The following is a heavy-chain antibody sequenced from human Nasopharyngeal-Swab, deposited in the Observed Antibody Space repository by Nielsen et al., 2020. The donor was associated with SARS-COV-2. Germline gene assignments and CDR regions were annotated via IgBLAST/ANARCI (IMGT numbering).Heavy chain of an antibody. V-gene: IGHV4-59*01. J-gene: IGHJ6*02. CDR2: IYYSGST. CDR3: ARDSTYYYYYGMDV. Sequence: WIRQPPGKGLEWIGYIYYSGSTNYNPSLKSRVTISVDTSKNQFSLKLSSVTAADTAVYYCARDSTYYYYYGMDVWGQGTTVTVSS.